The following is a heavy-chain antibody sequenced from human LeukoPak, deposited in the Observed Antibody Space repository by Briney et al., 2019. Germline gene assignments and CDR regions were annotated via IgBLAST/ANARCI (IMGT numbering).Heavy chain of an antibody. CDR3: AKDREEQWLVGAWGD. Sequence: GSLRLSCAASGFTFSSYAMSWVRQAPGKGLEWVSAISGSGGSTYYADSVKGRFTISRDNSKNTPYLQMNSLRAEDTAVYYCAKDREEQWLVGAWGDWGQGTLVTVSS. CDR1: GFTFSSYA. J-gene: IGHJ4*02. V-gene: IGHV3-23*01. D-gene: IGHD6-19*01. CDR2: ISGSGGST.